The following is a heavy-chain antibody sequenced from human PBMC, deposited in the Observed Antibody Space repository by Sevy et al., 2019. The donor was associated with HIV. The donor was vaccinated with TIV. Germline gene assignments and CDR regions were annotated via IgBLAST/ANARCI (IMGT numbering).Heavy chain of an antibody. V-gene: IGHV3-30*14. D-gene: IGHD4-4*01. CDR1: GFTFSNYA. CDR3: ARDRLQDWTSDYYYYYGMDV. Sequence: GGSLRLSCAASGFTFSNYAIHWVRQAPGKGLQWVGLISSRGTYKYYADSVKGRFTISRDNSKNTLYLQMNSLRAEDTAVYYCARDRLQDWTSDYYYYYGMDVWGQGTTVTVSS. J-gene: IGHJ6*02. CDR2: ISSRGTYK.